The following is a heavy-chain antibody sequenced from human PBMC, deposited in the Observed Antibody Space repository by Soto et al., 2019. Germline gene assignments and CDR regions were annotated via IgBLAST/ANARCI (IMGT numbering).Heavy chain of an antibody. CDR1: GGTFSSYA. Sequence: ASVKVSCKASGGTFSSYAISWVRQAPGQGLEWMGGIIPIFGTANYAQKFQGRVTITADESTSTAYMELSSLRSEDTAVYYCACTHDDYDTLDYWGQGSLVTVSS. V-gene: IGHV1-69*13. CDR3: ACTHDDYDTLDY. J-gene: IGHJ4*02. CDR2: IIPIFGTA. D-gene: IGHD3-9*01.